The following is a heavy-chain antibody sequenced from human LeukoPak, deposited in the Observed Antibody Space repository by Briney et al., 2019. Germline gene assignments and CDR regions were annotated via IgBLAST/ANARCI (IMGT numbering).Heavy chain of an antibody. CDR2: INPNSGGT. Sequence: ASVKVSCKASGYTFTGYYMHWVRQAPGQGLEWMGWINPNSGGTNYAQKFQGRVTMTRDTSISTAYMELSRLRSDDTAVFYCARGASVSVLYYFYYYMDVWGKGTTVTISS. V-gene: IGHV1-2*02. CDR3: ARGASVSVLYYFYYYMDV. CDR1: GYTFTGYY. J-gene: IGHJ6*03. D-gene: IGHD2/OR15-2a*01.